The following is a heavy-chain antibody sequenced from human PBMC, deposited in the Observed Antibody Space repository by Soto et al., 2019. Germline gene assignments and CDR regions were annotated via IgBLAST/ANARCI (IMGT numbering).Heavy chain of an antibody. Sequence: GGSLRLSCAASGFTFSSYAMSWVRQAPGKGLEWVSAISGSGGSTYYADSVKGRFTISRDNSKNTLYLQMNSPRAEDTAVYYCAKSPHCSGGSCYSDYYYYYMDVWGKGTTVTVSS. CDR1: GFTFSSYA. D-gene: IGHD2-15*01. CDR2: ISGSGGST. V-gene: IGHV3-23*01. J-gene: IGHJ6*03. CDR3: AKSPHCSGGSCYSDYYYYYMDV.